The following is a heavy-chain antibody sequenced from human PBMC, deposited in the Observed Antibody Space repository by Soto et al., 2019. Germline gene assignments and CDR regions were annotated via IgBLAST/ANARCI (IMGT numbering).Heavy chain of an antibody. V-gene: IGHV3-30*18. J-gene: IGHJ4*02. CDR3: AKVRGYSGSHFDY. CDR1: GFTFSSYG. D-gene: IGHD1-26*01. CDR2: ISYDGSNK. Sequence: QVQLVESGGGVGQPGRSLRLSCAASGFTFSSYGMHWVRQAPGKGLEWVAVISYDGSNKYYADSVKGRFTISRDNSKNTLYLQMNSLRAEDTAVYYCAKVRGYSGSHFDYWGQGTLVTVSS.